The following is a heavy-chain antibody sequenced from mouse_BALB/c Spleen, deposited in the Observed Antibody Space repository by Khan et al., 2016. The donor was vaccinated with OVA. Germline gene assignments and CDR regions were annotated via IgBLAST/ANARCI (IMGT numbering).Heavy chain of an antibody. D-gene: IGHD1-1*01. CDR2: IHPNTGGT. J-gene: IGHJ3*01. CDR1: GYTFTDYN. Sequence: EVQLQQSGPELVKPGASVKIPCKASGYTFTDYNMDWVKQSHGKSLEWIGDIHPNTGGTIYNQKFKDKATLTVENSSNTAYMELSSLASEDTAVYYCARLGNGRFGYWGQGTLVTVAA. V-gene: IGHV1-18*01. CDR3: ARLGNGRFGY.